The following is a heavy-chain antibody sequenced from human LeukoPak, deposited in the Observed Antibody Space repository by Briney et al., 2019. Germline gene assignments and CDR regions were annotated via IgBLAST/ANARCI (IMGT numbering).Heavy chain of an antibody. V-gene: IGHV1-24*01. D-gene: IGHD3-10*01. CDR1: GYTLTELS. J-gene: IGHJ4*02. CDR2: FDPEDGET. Sequence: GASVKVSCKVSGYTLTELSMHWVRQAPGKGLEWMGGFDPEDGETIYAQKFQGRVTMTEDTSTDTAYMELSSLRSEDTAVYYCATPSITMVRGVIVGPNPEIEYYFDYWGQGTLVTVSS. CDR3: ATPSITMVRGVIVGPNPEIEYYFDY.